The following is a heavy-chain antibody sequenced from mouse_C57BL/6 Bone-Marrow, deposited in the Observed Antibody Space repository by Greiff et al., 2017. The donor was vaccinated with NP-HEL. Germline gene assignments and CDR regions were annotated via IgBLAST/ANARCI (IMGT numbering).Heavy chain of an antibody. V-gene: IGHV1-19*01. CDR1: GYTFTDYY. D-gene: IGHD2-3*01. J-gene: IGHJ1*03. CDR2: INPYNGGT. CDR3: ARIEGWLLRWYFDV. Sequence: SGYTFTDYYMNWVKQSHGKSLEWIGVINPYNGGTSYNQKFKRKATLTVDKSSSTAYMELNSLTSEDSAVYYCARIEGWLLRWYFDVWGTGTTVTVSS.